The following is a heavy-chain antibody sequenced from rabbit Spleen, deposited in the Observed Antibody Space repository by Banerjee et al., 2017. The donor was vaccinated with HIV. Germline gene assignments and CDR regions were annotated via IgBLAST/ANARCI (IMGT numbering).Heavy chain of an antibody. J-gene: IGHJ4*01. CDR3: ARGSVNDKFNF. Sequence: QSLEESGGDLVKPGASLTLTCTASGFSFSARYYMCWVRQAPGKGLQWIACIYGGSLVTTYYATWAKGRFTFSKTSSTTVDLKMTSLTAADTATYFCARGSVNDKFNFWGPGTLVTVS. V-gene: IGHV1S40*01. CDR1: GFSFSARYY. CDR2: IYGGSLVTT.